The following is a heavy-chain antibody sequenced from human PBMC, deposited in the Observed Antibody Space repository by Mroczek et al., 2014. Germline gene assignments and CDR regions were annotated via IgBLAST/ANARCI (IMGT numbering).Heavy chain of an antibody. D-gene: IGHD3-3*01. J-gene: IGHJ4*02. V-gene: IGHV3-33*01. CDR3: AREEGIRFLEFIDY. CDR1: GFTFSSYG. CDR2: IWYDGSNK. Sequence: QVQLVESGGGVVQPGRSLRLSCAASGFTFSSYGMHWVRQAPGKGLEWVAVIWYDGSNKYYADSVKGRFTISRDNSKNTLYLQMNSLRAEDTAVYYCAREEGIRFLEFIDYWGQGTLVTVS.